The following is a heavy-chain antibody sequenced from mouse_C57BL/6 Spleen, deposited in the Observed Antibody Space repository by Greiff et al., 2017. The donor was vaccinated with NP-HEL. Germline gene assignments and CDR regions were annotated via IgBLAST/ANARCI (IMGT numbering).Heavy chain of an antibody. CDR3: ARKGIYYYGSLHWYFDV. CDR1: GYTFTDHT. Sequence: VQRVESDAELVKPGASVKISCKVSGYTFTDHTIHWMKQRPEQGLEWIGYIYPRDGSTKYNEKFKGKATLTADKSSSTAYMQLNSLTSEDSAVYFCARKGIYYYGSLHWYFDVWGTGTTVTVSS. V-gene: IGHV1-78*01. J-gene: IGHJ1*03. CDR2: IYPRDGST. D-gene: IGHD1-1*01.